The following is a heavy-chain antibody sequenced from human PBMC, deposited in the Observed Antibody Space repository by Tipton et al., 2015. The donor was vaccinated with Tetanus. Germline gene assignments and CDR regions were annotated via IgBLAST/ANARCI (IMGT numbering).Heavy chain of an antibody. CDR2: IYYSGST. CDR3: ARGSSPHRYSYDYVWGSYRYHRHIDY. J-gene: IGHJ4*02. D-gene: IGHD3-16*02. CDR1: GGSISSSSYY. Sequence: TLSLTCTVSGGSISSSSYYWGWIRQPPGKGLEWIGSIYYSGSTYYNPSLKSRVTISVDTSKNQFSLKLSSVTAADTAVYYCARGSSPHRYSYDYVWGSYRYHRHIDYWGQGTLVTVSS. V-gene: IGHV4-39*01.